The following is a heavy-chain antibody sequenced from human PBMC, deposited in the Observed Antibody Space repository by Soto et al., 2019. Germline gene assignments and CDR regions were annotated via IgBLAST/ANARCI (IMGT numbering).Heavy chain of an antibody. CDR1: GDSIRSSTYQ. D-gene: IGHD1-1*01. V-gene: IGHV4-39*01. J-gene: IGHJ4*02. CDR2: AYYSEST. Sequence: SETLALTFTVSGDSIRSSTYQWGCIRQPPWRGLEWIGSAYYSESTYYNPSLKSRVTIPVDTSKNQFSLKVNPATAADTAAYYCARHRHWKVDYWGQGTLVTVYS. CDR3: ARHRHWKVDY.